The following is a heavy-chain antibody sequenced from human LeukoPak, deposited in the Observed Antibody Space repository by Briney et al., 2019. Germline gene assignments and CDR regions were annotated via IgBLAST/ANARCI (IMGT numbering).Heavy chain of an antibody. Sequence: ASVKVSCKASGYDFTKYAVQWVRQAPGQRLEWMGWIDAGNGRTNYSQDFQGRVTMTTDTSTSTAYMELRSLKSDDTAVYYCASLKNYYDSSGYLVTDAFDIWGQGTMVTVSS. J-gene: IGHJ3*02. CDR1: GYDFTKYA. CDR2: IDAGNGRT. CDR3: ASLKNYYDSSGYLVTDAFDI. D-gene: IGHD3-22*01. V-gene: IGHV1-3*01.